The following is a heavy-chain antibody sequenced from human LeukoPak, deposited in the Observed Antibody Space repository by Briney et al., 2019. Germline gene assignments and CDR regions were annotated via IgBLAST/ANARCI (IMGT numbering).Heavy chain of an antibody. D-gene: IGHD6-13*01. CDR3: AKQRGLGIAAASNY. CDR2: ISGSGDST. V-gene: IGHV3-23*01. Sequence: GGSLRLSCAASGFIFSSYAMSWVRQAPGKGLDWVSAISGSGDSTYYADSVKGRFTISRDNSKNTLYLQMNSLRAEDTAVYYCAKQRGLGIAAASNYWGQGTLVTVSS. CDR1: GFIFSSYA. J-gene: IGHJ4*02.